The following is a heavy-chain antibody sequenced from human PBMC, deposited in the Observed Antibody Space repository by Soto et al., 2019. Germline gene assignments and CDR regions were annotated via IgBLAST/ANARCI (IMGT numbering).Heavy chain of an antibody. CDR2: ISAYNGNT. J-gene: IGHJ4*02. CDR3: ARDFWYSSSSESAY. V-gene: IGHV1-18*01. Sequence: ASVKVSCKASGYTFTSYGISWVRQAPGQGLEWMGWISAYNGNTNYAQKLQGRVTMTTDTSTSTAYMELRSLRSDDTAVYYCARDFWYSSSSESAYWGQGTLVTVSS. D-gene: IGHD6-6*01. CDR1: GYTFTSYG.